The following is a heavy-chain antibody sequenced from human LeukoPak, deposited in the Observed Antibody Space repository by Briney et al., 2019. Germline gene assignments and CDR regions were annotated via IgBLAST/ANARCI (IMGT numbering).Heavy chain of an antibody. D-gene: IGHD3-22*01. Sequence: ASVKVSCKAAASTFNIYYKHWFRLPPGQGLEWMGIINPSGGSTSYAQKFQGRVTMTRDTSTSTVYMELSSLRSEDTAVYYCAIPLSYDSSGYYPSWGQGTLVTVSS. CDR1: ASTFNIYY. CDR2: INPSGGST. CDR3: AIPLSYDSSGYYPS. V-gene: IGHV1-46*02. J-gene: IGHJ4*02.